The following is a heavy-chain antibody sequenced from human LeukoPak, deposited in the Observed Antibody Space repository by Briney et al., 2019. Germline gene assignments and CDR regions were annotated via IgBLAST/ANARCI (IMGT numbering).Heavy chain of an antibody. D-gene: IGHD7-27*01. CDR2: IYYSGST. CDR1: GVSISSYY. CDR3: ARDSGGMDV. V-gene: IGHV4-59*01. Sequence: PSETLSLTCTVSGVSISSYYWSWIRQPPGKGLEWIGYIYYSGSTNYNPSLKSRVTISVDTPKNQFSLKLSSVTAADTAVYYCARDSGGMDVWGQGTTVTVSS. J-gene: IGHJ6*02.